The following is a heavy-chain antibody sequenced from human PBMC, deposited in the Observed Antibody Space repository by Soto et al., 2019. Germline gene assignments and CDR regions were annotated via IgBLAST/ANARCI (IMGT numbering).Heavy chain of an antibody. CDR1: GFTFSSYA. CDR2: ISGSGGST. V-gene: IGHV3-23*01. Sequence: VGSLRLSCAASGFTFSSYAMSCVRQAPGKGLEWVSAISGSGGSTYYADSVKGRFTISRDNSKNTLYLQMNSLRAEDTAVYYCAKSMQNGYDKVFDYWGQGTLVTVSS. CDR3: AKSMQNGYDKVFDY. D-gene: IGHD5-12*01. J-gene: IGHJ4*02.